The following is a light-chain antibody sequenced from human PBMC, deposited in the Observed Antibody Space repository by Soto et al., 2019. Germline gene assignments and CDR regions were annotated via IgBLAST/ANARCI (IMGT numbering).Light chain of an antibody. Sequence: HSVLTQPPSVSGGPGQRVTNSCTGSSSNIGAGYDVHWYQQLPGTAPKLLIYGNSNRPSGVPDRFSGSKSGTSASLAITGLQAEDEADYYCQSYDSSLSGYVFGTGTKVTVL. V-gene: IGLV1-40*01. J-gene: IGLJ1*01. CDR2: GNS. CDR3: QSYDSSLSGYV. CDR1: SSNIGAGYD.